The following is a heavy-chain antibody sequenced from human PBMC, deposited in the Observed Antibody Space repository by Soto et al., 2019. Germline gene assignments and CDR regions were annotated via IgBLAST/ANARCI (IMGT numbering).Heavy chain of an antibody. V-gene: IGHV3-23*01. CDR2: ISGSGGST. J-gene: IGHJ4*02. D-gene: IGHD6-13*01. CDR1: GFTFSRVS. CDR3: ARKGERYSSCWSPFDY. Sequence: GGSLRLSCEASGFTFSRVSMNWVRQVPGKGLEWVSAISGSGGSTYYADSVKGRFTISNDNSKNTLYLQMNSLRAEDTAVYYCARKGERYSSCWSPFDYWGQGTLVTVSS.